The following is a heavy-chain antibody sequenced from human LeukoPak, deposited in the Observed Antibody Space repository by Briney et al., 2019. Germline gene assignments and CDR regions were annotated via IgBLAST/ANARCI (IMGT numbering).Heavy chain of an antibody. CDR3: ASASSHRIAAGGDY. CDR1: GFTFEDYA. Sequence: GGSLRLSCAASGFTFEDYAMHWVRHAPGKGLVWVSRINSDGSSRNYADSVKDRFTISRDNAKNTLYLQMNSLRAEDTAVYYCASASSHRIAAGGDYWGQGTLVPVSS. D-gene: IGHD6-13*01. CDR2: INSDGSSR. J-gene: IGHJ4*02. V-gene: IGHV3-74*01.